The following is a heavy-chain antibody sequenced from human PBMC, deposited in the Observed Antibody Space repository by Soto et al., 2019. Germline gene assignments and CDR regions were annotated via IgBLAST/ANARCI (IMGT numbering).Heavy chain of an antibody. CDR3: ARDRLGRVVTPFYYYYGMDV. CDR2: ISYDGSNK. V-gene: IGHV3-30-3*01. D-gene: IGHD2-21*02. CDR1: GFTFSSYA. J-gene: IGHJ6*02. Sequence: GGSLRLSCAASGFTFSSYAMHWVRQAPGKGLEWVAVISYDGSNKYYADSVKGRFTISRDNSKNTLYLQMNSLRAEDTAVYYCARDRLGRVVTPFYYYYGMDVWGQGTTVTVSS.